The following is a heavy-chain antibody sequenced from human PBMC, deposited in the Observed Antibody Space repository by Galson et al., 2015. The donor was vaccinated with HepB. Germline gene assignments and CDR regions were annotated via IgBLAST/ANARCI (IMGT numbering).Heavy chain of an antibody. Sequence: SLRLSCAASGFTVNSYYMSWVRQAPGRGLEWVSFIYSDGSTYYVDSVKGRFTISRDNSKNTLYLQMNSLRAEDTAVYYCARHDYGGNYYYGMDVWGQGTTVTVTS. CDR2: IYSDGST. D-gene: IGHD4-23*01. V-gene: IGHV3-53*01. J-gene: IGHJ6*02. CDR3: ARHDYGGNYYYGMDV. CDR1: GFTVNSYY.